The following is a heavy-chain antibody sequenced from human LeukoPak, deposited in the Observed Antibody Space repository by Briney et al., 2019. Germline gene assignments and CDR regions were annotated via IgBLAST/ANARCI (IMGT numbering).Heavy chain of an antibody. Sequence: PGGSLRLSCAASGFTFSSYAMHWVRQAPGKGLEYVSAISSNGGSTYYANSVKGRFTISRDNSKNTLYLQMGSLRAEDMAVYYCARSDGYGLVGIWGQGTMVTVSS. CDR1: GFTFSSYA. CDR2: ISSNGGST. V-gene: IGHV3-64*01. D-gene: IGHD3-10*01. J-gene: IGHJ3*02. CDR3: ARSDGYGLVGI.